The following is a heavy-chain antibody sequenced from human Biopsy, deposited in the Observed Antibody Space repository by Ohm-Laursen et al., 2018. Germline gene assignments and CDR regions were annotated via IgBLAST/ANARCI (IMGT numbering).Heavy chain of an antibody. CDR1: GGTFINYA. Sequence: SVKVSCKAPGGTFINYAISWVRQAPGQGLEWMGGIIPMFGTANYAQMFQGRVTITADESTSTSYMELSSLTSEDTAIYYCARGPHSGSHSCFDYWGRGTLVTVSS. J-gene: IGHJ4*02. CDR3: ARGPHSGSHSCFDY. V-gene: IGHV1-69*13. D-gene: IGHD1-26*01. CDR2: IIPMFGTA.